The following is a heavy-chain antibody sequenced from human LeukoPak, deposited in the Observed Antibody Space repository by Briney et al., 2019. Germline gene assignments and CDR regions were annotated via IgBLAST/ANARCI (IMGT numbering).Heavy chain of an antibody. CDR1: GFTFSNAW. D-gene: IGHD3-10*01. J-gene: IGHJ4*02. CDR2: IKSKTDGGTT. Sequence: GGSLRLSCAASGFTFSNAWMSWVRQAPGKGLEWVGRIKSKTDGGTTDYAAPVKGRFTISRDDSKNTLYLQMDSLKTEDTAVYYCTTEESSGSLGYWGQGTLVTVSS. CDR3: TTEESSGSLGY. V-gene: IGHV3-15*01.